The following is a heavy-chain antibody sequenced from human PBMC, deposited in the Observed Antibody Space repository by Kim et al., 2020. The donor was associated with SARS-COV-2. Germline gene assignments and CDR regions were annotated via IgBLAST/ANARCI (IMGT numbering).Heavy chain of an antibody. CDR3: ARSRVLLWFRDV. CDR1: GGSFSGYY. J-gene: IGHJ6*02. CDR2: INHSGST. D-gene: IGHD3-10*01. V-gene: IGHV4-34*01. Sequence: SETLSLTCAVYGGSFSGYYWSWIRQPPGKGLEWIGEINHSGSTNYNPSLKSRVTISVDTSKNQFSLKLSSVTAADTAVYYCARSRVLLWFRDVWGQGTTVTVSS.